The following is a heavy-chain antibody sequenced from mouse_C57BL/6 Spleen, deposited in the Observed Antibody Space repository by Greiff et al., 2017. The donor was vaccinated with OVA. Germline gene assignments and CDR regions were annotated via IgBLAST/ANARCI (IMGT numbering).Heavy chain of an antibody. J-gene: IGHJ3*01. CDR1: GYTFTSYW. Sequence: QVQLQQPGAELVMPGASVKLSCKASGYTFTSYWMHWVKQRPGQGLEWIGEIDPSDSYTNYNQKFNGKSTLTVDKSSSTAYMQLSSLTSEDSAVYYCARSGSKLPWFAYWGQGTLVTVSA. CDR2: IDPSDSYT. D-gene: IGHD2-5*01. V-gene: IGHV1-69*01. CDR3: ARSGSKLPWFAY.